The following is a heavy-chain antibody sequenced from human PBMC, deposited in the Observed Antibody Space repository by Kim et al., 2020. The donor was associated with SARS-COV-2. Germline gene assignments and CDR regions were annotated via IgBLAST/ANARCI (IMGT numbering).Heavy chain of an antibody. CDR2: INPNSGGT. D-gene: IGHD3-22*01. CDR1: GYTFTGYY. Sequence: ASVKVSCKASGYTFTGYYMHWVRQAPGQGLEWMGWINPNSGGTNYAQKFQGRVTMTRDTSISTAYMELSRLRSDDTAVYYCARRITDYYDSSGYYLQSDAFDMGPRDNGHRLF. V-gene: IGHV1-2*02. CDR3: ARRITDYYDSSGYYLQSDAFD. J-gene: IGHJ3*02.